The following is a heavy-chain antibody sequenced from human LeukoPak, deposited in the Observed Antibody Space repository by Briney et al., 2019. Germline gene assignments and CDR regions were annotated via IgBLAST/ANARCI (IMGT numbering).Heavy chain of an antibody. D-gene: IGHD5-18*01. V-gene: IGHV1-24*01. CDR2: FDPEDGET. Sequence: GASVKVSCKVSGYTLTELSMHWVRQAPGKGLEWMGGFDPEDGETIYAQKFQGRVTMTEDTSTDTAYMELSSLRSEDTAVYYCATAARRYSYGHWYFDLWGRGTLVTVSS. CDR1: GYTLTELS. J-gene: IGHJ2*01. CDR3: ATAARRYSYGHWYFDL.